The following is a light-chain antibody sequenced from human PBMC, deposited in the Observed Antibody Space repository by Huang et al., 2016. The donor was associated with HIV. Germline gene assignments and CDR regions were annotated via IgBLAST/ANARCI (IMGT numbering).Light chain of an antibody. CDR3: QQSYSFLT. CDR2: GAS. Sequence: IQITQSPSSLSASVGDKVTITCRTSQFINTYLNWYQQKPGEAPKVLIHGASNLEGGVPSRFSGTGSGTDFTLTISRLQPEDFATYYCQQSYSFLTFGGGTKVEVK. V-gene: IGKV1-39*01. CDR1: QFINTY. J-gene: IGKJ4*01.